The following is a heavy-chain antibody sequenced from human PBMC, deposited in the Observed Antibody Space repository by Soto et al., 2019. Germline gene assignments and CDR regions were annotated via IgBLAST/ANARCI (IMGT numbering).Heavy chain of an antibody. CDR1: GGTFSSYA. Sequence: QVQLVQSGAEVKKPGSSVKVSCKASGGTFSSYAISWVRQAPGQGLEWMGGIIPIFGTANYAQKFQGRVTITADQSTSTAYMELSSLRSEDTAVYYCAREGPYCSGGSCYSVPGGMDVWGQGTTVTVSS. V-gene: IGHV1-69*01. CDR3: AREGPYCSGGSCYSVPGGMDV. CDR2: IIPIFGTA. J-gene: IGHJ6*02. D-gene: IGHD2-15*01.